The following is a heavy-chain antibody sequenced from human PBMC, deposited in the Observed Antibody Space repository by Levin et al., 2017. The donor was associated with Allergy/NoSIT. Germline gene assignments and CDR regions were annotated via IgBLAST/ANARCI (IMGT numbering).Heavy chain of an antibody. J-gene: IGHJ4*02. CDR2: ISGRGEST. D-gene: IGHD4-17*01. CDR1: GFTFHDYG. V-gene: IGHV3-20*04. Sequence: RAGGSLRLSCAASGFTFHDYGMSWVRQVPGKGLEWVSGISGRGESTYDADSARGRFTISRDNAKKFLYLQMDSLRAGDTALYYCVRGLLDYGDNVALDHWGQGTLVTVSS. CDR3: VRGLLDYGDNVALDH.